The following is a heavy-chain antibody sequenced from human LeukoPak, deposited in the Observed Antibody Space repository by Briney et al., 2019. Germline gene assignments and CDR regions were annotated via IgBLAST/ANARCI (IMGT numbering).Heavy chain of an antibody. Sequence: SETLSLTCTVSGGSISSGSYYWSWIRQPAGKGLEWIGRIYTSGSTNYNPSLKSRVSISVDTSKNQFYLKLSSVTAADAALCYCARGGSYYDYWGQGTLVTVSS. D-gene: IGHD1-26*01. CDR3: ARGGSYYDY. J-gene: IGHJ4*02. V-gene: IGHV4-61*02. CDR1: GGSISSGSYY. CDR2: IYTSGST.